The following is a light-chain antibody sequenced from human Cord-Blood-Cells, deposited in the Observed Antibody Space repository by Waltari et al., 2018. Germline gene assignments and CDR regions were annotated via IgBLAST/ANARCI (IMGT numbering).Light chain of an antibody. V-gene: IGKV4-1*01. J-gene: IGKJ2*01. CDR2: CAS. CDR3: QQYYSTPYT. Sequence: DIVMTQSPDSLAVSLGAGATINCKSSQSVLYSSNNKNYLAWYQQKPGQPPKLLIYCASTRESGVPDRFSGSGSGTDFTLTISSLQAEDVAVYYCQQYYSTPYTFGQGTKLEIK. CDR1: QSVLYSSNNKNY.